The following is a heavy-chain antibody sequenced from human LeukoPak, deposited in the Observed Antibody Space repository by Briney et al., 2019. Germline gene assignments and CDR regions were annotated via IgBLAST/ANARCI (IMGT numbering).Heavy chain of an antibody. V-gene: IGHV1-46*01. Sequence: RASVKVSCKASGYTFTSYYMHWVRQAPGQGLEWMGIINPSGGSTSYAQKFQGRVTMTRDTSTSTVYMELSSLRSEDTAVYYCAGGGADIVATTPTGRWSQGTLVTVSS. D-gene: IGHD5-12*01. CDR1: GYTFTSYY. CDR3: AGGGADIVATTPTGR. CDR2: INPSGGST. J-gene: IGHJ4*02.